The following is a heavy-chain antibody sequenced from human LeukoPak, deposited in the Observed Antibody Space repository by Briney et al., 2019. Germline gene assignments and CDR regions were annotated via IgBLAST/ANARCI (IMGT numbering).Heavy chain of an antibody. CDR3: ARDREAVAGTWYVAMDYFDF. CDR2: VSMDGDT. J-gene: IGHJ4*02. CDR1: SGSVSHFY. V-gene: IGHV4-4*07. D-gene: IGHD6-19*01. Sequence: SETLSLTCTVSSGSVSHFYWSWIRQPAGKGLEWIGRVSMDGDTNSNPSLKSRVTMSVDTSKNQFSLKLNSVTAADTAVYYCARDREAVAGTWYVAMDYFDFWGQGIMVTVSS.